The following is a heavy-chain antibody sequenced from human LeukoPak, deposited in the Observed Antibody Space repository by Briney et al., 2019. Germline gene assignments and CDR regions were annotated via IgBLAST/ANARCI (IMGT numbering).Heavy chain of an antibody. V-gene: IGHV1-2*02. D-gene: IGHD3-3*01. CDR2: INPNSGGT. CDR3: ARDLDTFWSGYYRAKYYFDY. Sequence: ALVKVSCKASGYTFTGYYMHWVRQAPGQGLEWMGWINPNSGGTNYAQKFQGRVTMTRDTSISTAYMELSRLRSDDTAVYYCARDLDTFWSGYYRAKYYFDYWGQGTLVTVSS. CDR1: GYTFTGYY. J-gene: IGHJ4*02.